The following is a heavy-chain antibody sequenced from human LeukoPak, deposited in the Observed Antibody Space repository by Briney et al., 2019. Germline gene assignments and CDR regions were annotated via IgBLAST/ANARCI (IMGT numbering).Heavy chain of an antibody. Sequence: SETLSLTCTVSGGSISSYYWSWIRQPPGKGLEWIGYIYYSGSTNYNPSLKSRVTITVDTSKNQFSLKLSSVTAADTAVYYCAREGRHWYFDLWGRGTLVTVPS. CDR2: IYYSGST. V-gene: IGHV4-59*01. J-gene: IGHJ2*01. CDR1: GGSISSYY. CDR3: AREGRHWYFDL.